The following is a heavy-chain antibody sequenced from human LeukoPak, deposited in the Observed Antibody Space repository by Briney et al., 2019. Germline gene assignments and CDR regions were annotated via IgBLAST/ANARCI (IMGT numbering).Heavy chain of an antibody. Sequence: SETLSLTCTVSGGSINGYYWSWIRQPPGKGLEWIGEINHSGSTNYNPSLKSRVTISVDTSKNQFSLKLSSVTAADTAVYYCASATVTTAFDYWGQGTLVTVSS. CDR3: ASATVTTAFDY. CDR2: INHSGST. J-gene: IGHJ4*02. D-gene: IGHD4-17*01. CDR1: GGSINGYY. V-gene: IGHV4-34*01.